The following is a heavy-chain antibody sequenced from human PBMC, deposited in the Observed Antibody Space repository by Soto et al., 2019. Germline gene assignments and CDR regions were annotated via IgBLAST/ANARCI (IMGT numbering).Heavy chain of an antibody. CDR1: GYTFTSHY. Sequence: QVQLIQSGTEVKKPGASVKISCQASGYTFTSHYLYWVRQAPGQGLEWMGIISPSVGTTSYAQKFQDRITMTRDTSTSTVYMEIRRLTSDDTAVYYCARGWGSALDYFDYGGQGSLVTVSS. CDR2: ISPSVGTT. J-gene: IGHJ4*02. D-gene: IGHD6-25*01. CDR3: ARGWGSALDYFDY. V-gene: IGHV1-46*03.